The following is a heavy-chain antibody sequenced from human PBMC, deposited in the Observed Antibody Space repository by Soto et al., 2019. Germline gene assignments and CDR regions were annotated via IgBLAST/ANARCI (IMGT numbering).Heavy chain of an antibody. V-gene: IGHV4-59*08. J-gene: IGHJ4*02. CDR1: GGSISSYY. CDR2: IYYSGGT. D-gene: IGHD1-26*01. CDR3: ARRYGGNLDY. Sequence: QVQLQESGPGLVKPSETLSLTCTVSGGSISSYYWSWIRQPPGKGLEWIGYIYYSGGTNYNPSLKSRMIIAVDSSKNNFSLKLISVIAADTAVYYCARRYGGNLDYWGQGTLVTVSS.